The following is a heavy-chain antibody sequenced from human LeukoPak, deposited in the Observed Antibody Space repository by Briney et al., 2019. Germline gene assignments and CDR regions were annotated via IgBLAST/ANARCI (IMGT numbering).Heavy chain of an antibody. CDR3: ARDGGYRGYDADC. V-gene: IGHV3-21*01. J-gene: IGHJ4*02. D-gene: IGHD5-12*01. CDR1: GFTFSGYS. Sequence: GGSLRLSCAASGFTFSGYSMNWVRQAPGKGLEWVSSISSSSYIYYADSVKGRFTISRDNAKNSLFLQMNSLRAEDTAVYYCARDGGYRGYDADCWGQGTLVTVSS. CDR2: ISSSSYI.